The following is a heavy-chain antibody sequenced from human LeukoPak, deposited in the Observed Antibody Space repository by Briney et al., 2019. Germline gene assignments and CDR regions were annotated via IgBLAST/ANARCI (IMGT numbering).Heavy chain of an antibody. Sequence: GGSLRLSCAASGFTFSSYGMHWVRQAPGKGLEWVAFIRYDGSNKYYADSVKGRFTISRDNSKNTLYLQMNSLRAEDTAVYYCAKAIYGDQYYYYYYMDVWGKGTTVTSSS. CDR3: AKAIYGDQYYYYYYMDV. V-gene: IGHV3-30*02. D-gene: IGHD4-17*01. CDR2: IRYDGSNK. J-gene: IGHJ6*03. CDR1: GFTFSSYG.